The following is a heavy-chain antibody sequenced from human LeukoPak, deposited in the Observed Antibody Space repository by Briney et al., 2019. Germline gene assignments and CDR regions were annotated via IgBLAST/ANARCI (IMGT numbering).Heavy chain of an antibody. CDR1: GGSISSSSYY. CDR3: ARRRYDGPLDY. Sequence: SETLSLTCTVSGGSISSSSYYWGWIRQPPGKGLEWIGSIYYSGSTYYNPSLKSRVTISVDTSKNQFSLKLSSVTAADTAVYYCARRRYDGPLDYWGQGTLVTVSS. CDR2: IYYSGST. V-gene: IGHV4-39*01. D-gene: IGHD5-12*01. J-gene: IGHJ4*02.